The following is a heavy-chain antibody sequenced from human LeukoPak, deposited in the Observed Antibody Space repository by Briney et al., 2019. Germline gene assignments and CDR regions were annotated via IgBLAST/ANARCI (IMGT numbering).Heavy chain of an antibody. J-gene: IGHJ3*02. V-gene: IGHV4-39*01. CDR1: GGSISSSSYY. CDR2: IYYSGST. D-gene: IGHD3-22*01. CDR3: ARPMIVVAPHQNDAFDI. Sequence: ASETLSLTCTVAGGSISSSSYYWGWIRQPPGKGLEWIGSIYYSGSTYYNPSLKSRVTISVDTSKNQFSLKLSSVTAADTAVYYCARPMIVVAPHQNDAFDIWGQGTMVTVSS.